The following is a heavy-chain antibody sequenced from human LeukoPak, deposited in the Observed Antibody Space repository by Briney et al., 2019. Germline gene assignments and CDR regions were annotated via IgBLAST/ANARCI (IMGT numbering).Heavy chain of an antibody. J-gene: IGHJ3*01. V-gene: IGHV3-23*01. Sequence: GGSLRLSCAVSGFTFSNYAMNWVRQAPGKRLVWVSVIAIGGGDKFYADSVKGRFTISRDDSKNTMYLQMNSLRAEDTAVYYCAKDSYSRNGVYDAFGVWGQGTMVTVSS. CDR3: AKDSYSRNGVYDAFGV. D-gene: IGHD2-8*01. CDR1: GFTFSNYA. CDR2: IAIGGGDK.